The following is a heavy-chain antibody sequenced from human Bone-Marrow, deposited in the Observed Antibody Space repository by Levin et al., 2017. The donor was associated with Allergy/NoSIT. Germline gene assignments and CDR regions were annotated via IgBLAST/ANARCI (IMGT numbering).Heavy chain of an antibody. CDR3: ARDTAAMSAFDI. CDR2: IYSSGST. CDR1: GGSTSSSH. D-gene: IGHD2-2*01. Sequence: PSETLSLTCSVSGGSTSSSHWSWIRQSPGKGLEWVGYIYSSGSTNYNPSLKSRVTMSIDTSKSQFSLKLSSVTAADTAVYYCARDTAAMSAFDIWGQGTMVSVSS. V-gene: IGHV4-59*01. J-gene: IGHJ3*02.